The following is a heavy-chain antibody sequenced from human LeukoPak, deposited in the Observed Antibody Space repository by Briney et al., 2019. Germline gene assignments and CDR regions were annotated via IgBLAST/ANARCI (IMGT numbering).Heavy chain of an antibody. D-gene: IGHD6-13*01. J-gene: IGHJ4*02. V-gene: IGHV4-39*07. CDR3: ARDRGRGAAAGRDY. CDR2: IYYSGST. CDR1: GGSISSSSYY. Sequence: SETLSLTCTVSGGSISSSSYYWGWIRQPPGKGLEWIGSIYYSGSTYYNPSLKSRVTISVDTSKNQSSLKLSSVTAADTAVYYCARDRGRGAAAGRDYWGQGTLVTVSS.